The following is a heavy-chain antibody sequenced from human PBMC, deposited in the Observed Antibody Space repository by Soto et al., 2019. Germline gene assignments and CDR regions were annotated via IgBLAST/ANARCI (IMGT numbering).Heavy chain of an antibody. CDR1: GGSFSGYY. V-gene: IGHV4-34*01. D-gene: IGHD5-18*01. J-gene: IGHJ4*02. CDR3: ARATPHTPLPDTDPFDY. Sequence: SETLSLTCAVYGGSFSGYYWSWIRQPPGKGLEWIGEINHSGSTNYNPSLKSRVTISVDTSKNQFSLKLSSVTAADTAVYYCARATPHTPLPDTDPFDYWGQGTLVTVSS. CDR2: INHSGST.